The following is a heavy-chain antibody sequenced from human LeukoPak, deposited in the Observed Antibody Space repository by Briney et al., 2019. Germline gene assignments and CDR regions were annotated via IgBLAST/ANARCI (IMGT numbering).Heavy chain of an antibody. Sequence: SGGSLRLSCAASGFTFSDSAVHWVRQASGKGLEWVGRIISKAKSYATAYAASVKGRFTISRDDSETTAYLQMNSLKTEDTAVYYCTHYYDGSGYYGAFDSWGQGTMVTVSS. J-gene: IGHJ3*02. CDR1: GFTFSDSA. CDR2: IISKAKSYAT. V-gene: IGHV3-73*01. CDR3: THYYDGSGYYGAFDS. D-gene: IGHD3-22*01.